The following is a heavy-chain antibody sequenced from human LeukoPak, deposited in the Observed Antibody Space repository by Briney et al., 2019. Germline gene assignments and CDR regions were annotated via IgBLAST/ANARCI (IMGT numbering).Heavy chain of an antibody. D-gene: IGHD3-22*01. CDR2: INHSGST. J-gene: IGHJ1*01. Sequence: PSETLSLTCAVYGGSFSGYYWSWIRQPPGKGLEWIGEINHSGSTNYNPSLKSRVTISVDTSKNQFSLKLSSVTAADTAVYYCARGRGITMIVASTRYFQHWGQGTLVTVPS. V-gene: IGHV4-34*01. CDR3: ARGRGITMIVASTRYFQH. CDR1: GGSFSGYY.